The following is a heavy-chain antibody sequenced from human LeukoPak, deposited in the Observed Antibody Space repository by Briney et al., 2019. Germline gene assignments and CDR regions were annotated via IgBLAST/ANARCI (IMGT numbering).Heavy chain of an antibody. CDR1: GFTFSSYA. Sequence: PGGSLRLSCAASGFTFSSYAMSWVRQAPGKGLEWVSAISGSGGSTYYADSVKGRFTISRDNSKNTLYLQMNSLRAEDTAVYYCAKTAGRSGSYLKIYYYYYMDVWGKGTTVTVSS. J-gene: IGHJ6*03. V-gene: IGHV3-23*01. CDR3: AKTAGRSGSYLKIYYYYYMDV. CDR2: ISGSGGST. D-gene: IGHD3-10*01.